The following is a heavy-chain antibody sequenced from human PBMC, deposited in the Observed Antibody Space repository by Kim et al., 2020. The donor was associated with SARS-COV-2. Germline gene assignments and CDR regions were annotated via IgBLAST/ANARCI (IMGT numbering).Heavy chain of an antibody. CDR3: ARDLTVTTQYYYYYGMDV. Sequence: ASVKVSCKASGYTFTRNYMHWVRQAPGQGLEWMGIINPSGGSTSHAQKFQGRVTMTRDTSTSTVYMELSSLRSEDTAVYYCARDLTVTTQYYYYYGMDVWGQGTTVTVSS. V-gene: IGHV1-46*03. CDR1: GYTFTRNY. J-gene: IGHJ6*02. D-gene: IGHD4-17*01. CDR2: INPSGGST.